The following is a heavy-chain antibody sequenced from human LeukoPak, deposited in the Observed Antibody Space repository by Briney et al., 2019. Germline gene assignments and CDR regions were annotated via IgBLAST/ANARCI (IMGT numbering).Heavy chain of an antibody. Sequence: GSLRLSCAASEFTFSSYAMQWVRQPPGKGLEWIGFIYHTGSADYNPSLKSRVTISVDTSKSQLSLKLTSVTAADTAFYYCARQGGAVAGRAVDFWGQGVLVTVSS. D-gene: IGHD6-19*01. V-gene: IGHV4-59*08. J-gene: IGHJ4*02. CDR3: ARQGGAVAGRAVDF. CDR2: IYHTGSA. CDR1: EFTFSSYA.